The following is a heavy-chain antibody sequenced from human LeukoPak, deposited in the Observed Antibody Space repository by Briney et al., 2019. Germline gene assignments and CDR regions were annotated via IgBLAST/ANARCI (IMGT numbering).Heavy chain of an antibody. V-gene: IGHV3-23*01. CDR3: ASRLKNPSDYGLSKYYFDS. D-gene: IGHD4-17*01. CDR2: IGGSGYST. Sequence: PGGSLRLSCAASRFTFSSYTMSWVRQAPGKGLEWVSAIGGSGYSTYYADSVKGRFTLSRDNSKNTLYLQMNSLRVEDTAVYYCASRLKNPSDYGLSKYYFDSWGQGTLVTVSS. CDR1: RFTFSSYT. J-gene: IGHJ4*02.